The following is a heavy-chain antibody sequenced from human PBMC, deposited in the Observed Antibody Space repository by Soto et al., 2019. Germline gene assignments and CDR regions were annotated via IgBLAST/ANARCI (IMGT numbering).Heavy chain of an antibody. V-gene: IGHV4-59*01. D-gene: IGHD6-19*01. CDR1: GGSISSYY. CDR3: ARRVAGTGSWFDP. Sequence: SETLSLTCTVSGGSISSYYWSWIRQPPGKGLEWIGYIYYSGSTNYNPSLKSRVTISVDTSKNQFSLKLSSVTAADTAVYYCARRVAGTGSWFDPWGQGTLVTVSS. J-gene: IGHJ5*02. CDR2: IYYSGST.